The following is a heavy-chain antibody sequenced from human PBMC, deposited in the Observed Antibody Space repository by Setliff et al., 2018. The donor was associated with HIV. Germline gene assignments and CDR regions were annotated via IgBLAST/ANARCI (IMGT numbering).Heavy chain of an antibody. D-gene: IGHD6-19*01. CDR1: GYTFNSYG. V-gene: IGHV1-18*01. Sequence: GASVKVSCKASGYTFNSYGISWVRRAPGQGPEWVGWIATYNGNTNYAQRLQGRVTLTTDTSTSTAYMELRSLGFDDTAVYFCARGVSQAYTYGSGAYYYFDFWGLGTLVTVS. CDR3: ARGVSQAYTYGSGAYYYFDF. CDR2: IATYNGNT. J-gene: IGHJ4*02.